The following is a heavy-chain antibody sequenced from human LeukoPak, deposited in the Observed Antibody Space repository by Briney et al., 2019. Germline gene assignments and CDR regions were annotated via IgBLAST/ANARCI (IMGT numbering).Heavy chain of an antibody. CDR1: GFTLSNYY. V-gene: IGHV3-11*01. Sequence: GESRRLAWAASGFTLSNYYMSCIRQAPGKGREWVSYISSSGSTIYYAASVKGRFTISSDNAKNTLYLQMNSRRAEDTAVYYCARQATGTIDYWGQGTLVTVSS. CDR3: ARQATGTIDY. D-gene: IGHD1-1*01. CDR2: ISSSGSTI. J-gene: IGHJ4*02.